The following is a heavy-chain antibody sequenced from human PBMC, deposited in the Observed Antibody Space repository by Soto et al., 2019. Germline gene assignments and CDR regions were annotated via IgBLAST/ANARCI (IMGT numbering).Heavy chain of an antibody. J-gene: IGHJ6*02. CDR3: AREHMMIRAGHPLYYYGMDV. CDR2: IWYDGNYK. CDR1: GFNVSSYV. V-gene: IGHV3-33*01. D-gene: IGHD3-16*01. Sequence: GSLRLSCTASGFNVSSYVMHWVRQAPGKGLEWVALIWYDGNYKYYRESVKGRFTISRDNSNNTLYVQMNSLRAEDAAVYYCAREHMMIRAGHPLYYYGMDVWGQGTTVTVSS.